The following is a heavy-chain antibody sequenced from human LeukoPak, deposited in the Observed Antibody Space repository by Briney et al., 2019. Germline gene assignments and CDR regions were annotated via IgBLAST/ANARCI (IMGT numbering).Heavy chain of an antibody. CDR2: MNAYSGNT. V-gene: IGHV1-8*01. D-gene: IGHD6-19*01. J-gene: IGHJ4*02. CDR1: GYTFTSYN. Sequence: ASVTLSFKATGYTFTSYNVNWERRATGQGLEWIGWMNAYSGNTGYAQKFQGRDTMIKNTSISTAYMELSSLRSEDTAVYYCARGDSSGGRRDYWGQRTMVTVSS. CDR3: ARGDSSGGRRDY.